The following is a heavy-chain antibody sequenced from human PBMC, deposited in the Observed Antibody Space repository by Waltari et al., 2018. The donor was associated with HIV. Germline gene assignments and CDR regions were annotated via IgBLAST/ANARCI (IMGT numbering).Heavy chain of an antibody. V-gene: IGHV1-69*12. CDR3: ARLSQRGGGYYYYGMDV. CDR1: GGTFSRYA. D-gene: IGHD3-16*01. Sequence: HLVQSGAEVKKPGSSVKISCKVSGGTFSRYAISWVRQAPGKGLEWMGRISPIFGKANNAEKFQVRVTITAEESAGTAYMEFSSLRTWDPAVYYCARLSQRGGGYYYYGMDVWGQGTTVTVSS. J-gene: IGHJ6*02. CDR2: ISPIFGKA.